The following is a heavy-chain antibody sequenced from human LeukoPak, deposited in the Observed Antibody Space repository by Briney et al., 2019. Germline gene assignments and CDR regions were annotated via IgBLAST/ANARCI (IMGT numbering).Heavy chain of an antibody. D-gene: IGHD6-19*01. CDR3: AKDRRAGLRASSGWYNGLDY. CDR1: GFTFSSYG. Sequence: GGSLRLSCAASGFTFSSYGMHWVRQAPGKGLEWVAAISYDGSNKYYADSVKGRFTISRDNSKNTLYLQMNSLRAEDTAVYYCAKDRRAGLRASSGWYNGLDYWGQGTLVTVSS. V-gene: IGHV3-30*18. CDR2: ISYDGSNK. J-gene: IGHJ4*02.